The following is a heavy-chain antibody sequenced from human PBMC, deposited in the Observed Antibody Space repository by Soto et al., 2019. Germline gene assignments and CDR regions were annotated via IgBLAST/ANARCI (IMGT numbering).Heavy chain of an antibody. CDR1: GFTFSSYG. CDR3: AKERGASYYDILTGYSLNYGRYV. J-gene: IGHJ6*02. CDR2: ISYDGSNK. V-gene: IGHV3-30*18. D-gene: IGHD3-9*01. Sequence: QVQLVESGGGVVQPGRSLRLSCAASGFTFSSYGMHWVRQAPGKGLEWVAVISYDGSNKYYADSVKGRFTISRDNSKNTLYLEIYRLRAEDTDGYYGAKERGASYYDILTGYSLNYGRYVWGQGTNVTVSS.